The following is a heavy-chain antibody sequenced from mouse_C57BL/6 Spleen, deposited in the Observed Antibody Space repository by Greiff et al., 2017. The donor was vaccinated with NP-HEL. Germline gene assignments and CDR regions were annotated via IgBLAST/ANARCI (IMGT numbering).Heavy chain of an antibody. CDR1: GYTFTSYW. CDR2: IDPSDSET. J-gene: IGHJ2*01. CDR3: ARASSGTNYFDY. D-gene: IGHD2-14*01. V-gene: IGHV1-52*01. Sequence: QVQLQQPGAELVRPGSSVKLSCKASGYTFTSYWMHWVKQRPIQGLEWIGNIDPSDSETHYNQKFKDKATLTVDKSSSTAYMQLSSLTSEDSAVYYCARASSGTNYFDYWGQGTTLTVSS.